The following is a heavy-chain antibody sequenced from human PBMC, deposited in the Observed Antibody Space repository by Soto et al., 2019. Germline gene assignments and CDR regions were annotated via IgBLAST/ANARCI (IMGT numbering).Heavy chain of an antibody. J-gene: IGHJ3*02. V-gene: IGHV1-58*02. CDR3: AALSVGLRPSDAFDI. Sequence: ASVKVSCKASGFTFTSSAMQWVRQARGQRLEWIGWTVVGSGNTNYAQKFQERVTITRDMSTSTAYMELSSLRSEDTAVYYCAALSVGLRPSDAFDIWGQGTMVTVSS. D-gene: IGHD4-17*01. CDR1: GFTFTSSA. CDR2: TVVGSGNT.